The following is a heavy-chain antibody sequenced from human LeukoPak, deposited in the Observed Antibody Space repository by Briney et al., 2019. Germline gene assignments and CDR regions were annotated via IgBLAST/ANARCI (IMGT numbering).Heavy chain of an antibody. J-gene: IGHJ4*02. Sequence: GGSLRLSCAASGFTFSDYYMSWIRQAPGKGLEWVSYISSSGSTIYYADSVKGRFTISRDNAKNSLYLQMNSLRAEDTAVYYCAREQRFLEWLSNGPYYFDYWGQGTLVTVSS. CDR1: GFTFSDYY. CDR2: ISSSGSTI. D-gene: IGHD3-3*01. V-gene: IGHV3-11*04. CDR3: AREQRFLEWLSNGPYYFDY.